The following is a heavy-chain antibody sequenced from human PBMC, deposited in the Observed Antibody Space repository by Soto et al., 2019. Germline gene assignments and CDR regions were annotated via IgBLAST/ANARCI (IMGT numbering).Heavy chain of an antibody. CDR3: ARDDSSGWYVVYYYGMDV. J-gene: IGHJ6*02. D-gene: IGHD6-19*01. Sequence: GGSLRLSCAASGFTFSSYSMNWVRQAPGKGLEWVSYISSSSSTIYYADSVKGRFTISRDNAKNSLYLQMNSLRDEDTAVYYCARDDSSGWYVVYYYGMDVWGQGTTVTVSS. V-gene: IGHV3-48*02. CDR2: ISSSSSTI. CDR1: GFTFSSYS.